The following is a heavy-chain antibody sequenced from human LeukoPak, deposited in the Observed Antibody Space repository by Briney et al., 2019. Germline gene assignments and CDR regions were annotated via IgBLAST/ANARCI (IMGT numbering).Heavy chain of an antibody. Sequence: SETLSLTCTVSGGSISSYYWSWIRQPPGKGLEWIGYIYYSGSTNYNPSLKSRVTISVDTSKNQFSLKLSSVTAADTAVYYCAREAYYYYYMDVWGKGTTVTISS. CDR2: IYYSGST. J-gene: IGHJ6*03. CDR3: AREAYYYYYMDV. V-gene: IGHV4-59*01. CDR1: GGSISSYY.